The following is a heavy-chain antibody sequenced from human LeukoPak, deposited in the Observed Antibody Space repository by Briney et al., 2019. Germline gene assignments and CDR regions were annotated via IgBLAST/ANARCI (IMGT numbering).Heavy chain of an antibody. Sequence: SQTLSLTCTVSGGSISSGDYYWSWIRQPPGKGLEWIGYVDYSGSTYYNPSLKSRVTISVDTSKNQFSLKLSSVTAADTAVYYCVRYCSSTSCYRDDAFDIWGQGTMVTVSS. J-gene: IGHJ3*02. CDR2: VDYSGST. CDR1: GGSISSGDYY. V-gene: IGHV4-30-4*01. CDR3: VRYCSSTSCYRDDAFDI. D-gene: IGHD2-2*01.